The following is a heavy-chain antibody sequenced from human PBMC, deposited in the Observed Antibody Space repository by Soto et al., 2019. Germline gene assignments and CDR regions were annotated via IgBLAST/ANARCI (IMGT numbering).Heavy chain of an antibody. Sequence: SETLSLTCTVSGGSISSYYWSWIRQPAGKGLEWIGRIYTSGSTNYNPSLKSRVTMSVDTSKNQFPLKLSSVTAADTAVYYCARDRVVVVVAARYYYGMDVWGQGTTVTVSS. V-gene: IGHV4-4*07. J-gene: IGHJ6*02. CDR2: IYTSGST. CDR3: ARDRVVVVVAARYYYGMDV. D-gene: IGHD2-15*01. CDR1: GGSISSYY.